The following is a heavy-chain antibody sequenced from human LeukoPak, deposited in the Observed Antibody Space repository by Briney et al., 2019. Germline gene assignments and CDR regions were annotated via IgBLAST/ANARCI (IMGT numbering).Heavy chain of an antibody. CDR1: GGSISSYY. J-gene: IGHJ4*02. Sequence: SETLSLTCTVSGGSISSYYWSCIRQPPGKGLEWIGYIYYSGSTNYNPSLKSRVTISVVTSKNQFSLKLSSVTAADTAVYYCARRRFGEFHDYWGQGTLVTVSS. D-gene: IGHD3-10*01. CDR2: IYYSGST. CDR3: ARRRFGEFHDY. V-gene: IGHV4-59*01.